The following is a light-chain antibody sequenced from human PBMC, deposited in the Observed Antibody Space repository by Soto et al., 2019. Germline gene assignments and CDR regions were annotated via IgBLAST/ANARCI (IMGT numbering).Light chain of an antibody. CDR2: EVS. CDR1: SSDVGSYHY. CDR3: SSYTSGRDVYV. J-gene: IGLJ1*01. Sequence: QSALTQPASVSGSPGQSITISRTGTSSDVGSYHYVSWFQQHPGKAPKLIIFEVSDRPSGVSTRFSGSKSGDTASLTISGLQADDEADYYCSSYTSGRDVYVFGGGTKVTVL. V-gene: IGLV2-14*01.